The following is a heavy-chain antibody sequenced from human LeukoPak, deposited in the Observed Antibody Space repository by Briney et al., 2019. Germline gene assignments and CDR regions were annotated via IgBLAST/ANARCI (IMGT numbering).Heavy chain of an antibody. CDR3: ARDNNRSFKFSSFDY. CDR2: ISTYDGNT. V-gene: IGHV1-18*01. Sequence: ASVPVSCKASGYTFTWYGISWVRQAPGPGREWMGWISTYDGNTNYAQKLQGRLTMTRDTSTSTAYMELRSLGSDDTAVFYCARDNNRSFKFSSFDYWGQGTLVTVSS. CDR1: GYTFTWYG. D-gene: IGHD1-14*01. J-gene: IGHJ4*02.